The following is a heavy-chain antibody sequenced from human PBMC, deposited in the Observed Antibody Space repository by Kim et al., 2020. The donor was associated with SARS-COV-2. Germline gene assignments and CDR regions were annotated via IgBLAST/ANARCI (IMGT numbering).Heavy chain of an antibody. J-gene: IGHJ4*02. CDR3: AKQDSGSYQNFDS. CDR1: GFIFSSFG. D-gene: IGHD3-10*01. Sequence: GGSLRLSCAASGFIFSSFGMHWVRQAPGKGLEWVAVIWYDGSEDYYGDSVRGRFTISRDNSKNTLYLQMNNLSAEDTAVYYCAKQDSGSYQNFDSWGQGTLVTVSS. V-gene: IGHV3-33*06. CDR2: IWYDGSED.